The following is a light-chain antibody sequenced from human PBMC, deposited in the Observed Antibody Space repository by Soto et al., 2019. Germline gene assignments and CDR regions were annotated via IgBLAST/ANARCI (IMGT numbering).Light chain of an antibody. Sequence: EIVITQSPVPLSVSPGGRATLSCRASQSISDTLAWYQQKPGQAPRLLIHGASTRAPGFPARFSGSGSGTDFTLTISSLQSEDFAVYYCQQYNNWPWTFGQGTKVDIK. CDR1: QSISDT. V-gene: IGKV3-15*01. J-gene: IGKJ1*01. CDR2: GAS. CDR3: QQYNNWPWT.